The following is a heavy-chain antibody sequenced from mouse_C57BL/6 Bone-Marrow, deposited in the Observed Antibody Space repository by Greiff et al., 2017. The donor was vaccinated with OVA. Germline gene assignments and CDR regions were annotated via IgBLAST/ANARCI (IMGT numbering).Heavy chain of an antibody. J-gene: IGHJ4*01. V-gene: IGHV5-12*01. CDR3: ARQYGRGAMDY. Sequence: EVKLMESGGGLVQPGGSLKLSCAASGFTFSDYYMYWVRQTPEKRLEWVAYISNGGGSTYYPDTVKGRFTISRDNAKNTLYLQMRRLKSEDTAMYYCARQYGRGAMDYWGQGTSVTVSS. CDR2: ISNGGGST. D-gene: IGHD1-1*01. CDR1: GFTFSDYY.